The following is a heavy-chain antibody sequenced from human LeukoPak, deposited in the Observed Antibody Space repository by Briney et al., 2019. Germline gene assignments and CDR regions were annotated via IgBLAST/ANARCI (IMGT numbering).Heavy chain of an antibody. V-gene: IGHV3-7*01. CDR1: GFPFSSYW. CDR3: VRSSFVLDY. CDR2: IKQDGSEK. J-gene: IGHJ4*02. Sequence: HPGGSLRLSCEASGFPFSSYWMTWVRQAPGKGLEWVANIKQDGSEKHYVDSVKGRFTISRDSAKNSLYLQMNSLRAEDTALYYCVRSSFVLDYWGQGTLVTVSS. D-gene: IGHD6-13*01.